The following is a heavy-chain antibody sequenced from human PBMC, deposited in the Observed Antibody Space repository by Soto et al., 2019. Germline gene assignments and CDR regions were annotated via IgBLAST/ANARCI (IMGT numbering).Heavy chain of an antibody. CDR2: MNPNSGNT. V-gene: IGHV1-8*01. Sequence: GASVKVSCKASGYTFTSYDINWVRQATGQGLEWMGWMNPNSGNTGYAQKFQGRVTMTRNTSISTAYMELSSLRSEDTAVYYCSLAVAGTSYYYGMDVWGQGTTVTVSS. CDR1: GYTFTSYD. J-gene: IGHJ6*02. D-gene: IGHD6-19*01. CDR3: SLAVAGTSYYYGMDV.